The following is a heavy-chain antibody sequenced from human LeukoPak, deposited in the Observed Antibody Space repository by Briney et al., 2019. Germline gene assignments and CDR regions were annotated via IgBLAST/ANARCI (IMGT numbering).Heavy chain of an antibody. V-gene: IGHV3-23*01. CDR3: AKDWYYDFWSGYSGSFDI. D-gene: IGHD3-3*01. CDR2: ISGSGGST. J-gene: IGHJ3*02. Sequence: GGSLRLSCAASGFTSSSYAMSWVRQAPGKGLEWVSAISGSGGSTYYADSVKGRFTISRDNSKNTLYLQMNSLRAEDTAVYYCAKDWYYDFWSGYSGSFDIWGQGTMVTVSS. CDR1: GFTSSSYA.